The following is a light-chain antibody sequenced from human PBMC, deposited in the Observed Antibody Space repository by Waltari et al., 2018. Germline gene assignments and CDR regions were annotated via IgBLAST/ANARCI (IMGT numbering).Light chain of an antibody. CDR2: DES. V-gene: IGKV3-15*01. Sequence: EIVMTQSPATLSVSPGETATLSCRASQSVSSNVAWYQKKPGQAPRLRIYDESTRATSIPAKFRGSGSGTEFTLTISSLQSVDFAVYDCQQYNRWPPITFGHGTRLEIK. J-gene: IGKJ5*01. CDR3: QQYNRWPPIT. CDR1: QSVSSN.